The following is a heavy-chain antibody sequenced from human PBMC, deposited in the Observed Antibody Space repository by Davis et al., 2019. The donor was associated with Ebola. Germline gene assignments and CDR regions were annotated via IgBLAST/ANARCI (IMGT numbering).Heavy chain of an antibody. CDR1: GYSFTSYW. CDR3: ARFSTAVAGTGGFDY. CDR2: IYPGDSDT. D-gene: IGHD6-19*01. V-gene: IGHV5-51*01. Sequence: GESLKISCRGSGYSFTSYWIGWVRQMPGKGLEWMGIIYPGDSDTRYSPSFHGQVTISADKSISTAYLQWSSLKASDTAMYYCARFSTAVAGTGGFDYWGQGTLVTVSS. J-gene: IGHJ4*02.